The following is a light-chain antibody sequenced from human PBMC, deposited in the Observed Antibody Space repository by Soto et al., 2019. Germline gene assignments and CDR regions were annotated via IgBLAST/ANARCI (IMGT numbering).Light chain of an antibody. Sequence: EIVLTQSPVTLSLSPGERATLSCRASQSISSYLAWYQQKPGQAPRLLIYDASNRATDIPARFSGSGSGTDFTLTISSLEPEDFAVYYCQQRSNWPRGTFGQGTRLEIK. CDR3: QQRSNWPRGT. CDR1: QSISSY. CDR2: DAS. J-gene: IGKJ5*01. V-gene: IGKV3-11*01.